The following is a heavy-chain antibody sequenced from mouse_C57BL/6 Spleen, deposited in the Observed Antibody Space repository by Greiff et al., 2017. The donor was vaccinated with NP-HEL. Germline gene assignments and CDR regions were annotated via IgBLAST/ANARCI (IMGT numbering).Heavy chain of an antibody. D-gene: IGHD2-4*01. V-gene: IGHV5-4*01. Sequence: EVKVVESGGGLVKPGGSLKLSCAASGFTFSSYAMSWVRQTPEKRLEWVATISDGGSYTYYPDNVKGRFTISRDNAKNNLYLQMSHLKSEDTAMYYCAREEDYDAAWFAYWGQGTLVTVSA. CDR3: AREEDYDAAWFAY. CDR1: GFTFSSYA. CDR2: ISDGGSYT. J-gene: IGHJ3*01.